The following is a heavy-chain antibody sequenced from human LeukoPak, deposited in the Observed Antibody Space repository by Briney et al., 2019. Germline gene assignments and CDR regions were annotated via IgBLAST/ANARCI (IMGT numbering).Heavy chain of an antibody. J-gene: IGHJ4*02. CDR2: ISSSSSYI. CDR3: ARDQGGYCSSTSCSYYFDY. V-gene: IGHV3-21*01. Sequence: PGGSLRLSCAASGFTFSSYGMHWVRQAPGKGLEWVSSISSSSSYIYYADSVKGRFTISRDNAKNSLYLQMNSLRAEDTAVYYCARDQGGYCSSTSCSYYFDYWGQGTLVTVSS. CDR1: GFTFSSYG. D-gene: IGHD2-2*01.